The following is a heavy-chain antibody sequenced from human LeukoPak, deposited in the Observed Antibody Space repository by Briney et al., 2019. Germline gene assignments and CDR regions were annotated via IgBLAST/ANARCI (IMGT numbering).Heavy chain of an antibody. CDR3: ARGRGRRWLQFFYFDY. CDR2: INHSGCT. J-gene: IGHJ4*02. CDR1: GGSFSGYY. D-gene: IGHD5-24*01. Sequence: SETLSLTCAVYGGSFSGYYWSWIRQPPGKGLEWIGEINHSGCTNYNPSLKSRVTISVDTSKNQFSLKLSSVTAADTAVYYCARGRGRRWLQFFYFDYWGQGTRVTVSS. V-gene: IGHV4-34*01.